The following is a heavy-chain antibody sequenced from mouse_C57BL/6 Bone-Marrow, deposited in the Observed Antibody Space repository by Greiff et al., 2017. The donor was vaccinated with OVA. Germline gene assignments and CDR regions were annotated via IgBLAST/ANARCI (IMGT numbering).Heavy chain of an antibody. D-gene: IGHD4-1*02. J-gene: IGHJ2*01. CDR2: IYPGNSDT. CDR3: TTNWDRGTRYYFDY. CDR1: GYTFTSYW. Sequence: VQLQQSGTVLARPGASVKMSCKTSGYTFTSYWMHWVKQRPGQGLEWIGAIYPGNSDTSYNQKFKGKAKLTAVTSASTAYMELSSLTNEDSAVYYCTTNWDRGTRYYFDYWGQGTTLTVSS. V-gene: IGHV1-5*01.